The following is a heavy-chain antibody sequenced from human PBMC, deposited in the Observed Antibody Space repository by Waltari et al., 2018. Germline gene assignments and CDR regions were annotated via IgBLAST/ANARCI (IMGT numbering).Heavy chain of an antibody. CDR3: ASRYSGYDYDGMDV. J-gene: IGHJ6*02. V-gene: IGHV1-69*01. CDR2: IIPIFGTA. D-gene: IGHD5-12*01. Sequence: QVQLVQSGAEVKKPGSSVKVSCKASGGTFSSYAISWVRQAPGQGLEWMGGIIPIFGTANYAQEFEGGVTITADESTSTAYMELSSLRSEDTAVYYCASRYSGYDYDGMDVWGQGTTVTVSS. CDR1: GGTFSSYA.